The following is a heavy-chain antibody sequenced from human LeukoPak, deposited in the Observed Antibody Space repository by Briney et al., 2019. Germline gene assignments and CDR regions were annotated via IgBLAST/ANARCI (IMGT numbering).Heavy chain of an antibody. CDR3: ARDSVAGYLDY. CDR2: MNPNSGNT. J-gene: IGHJ4*02. Sequence: ASVKVSCKASGYTFTSYDINWVRQATGQGLEWMGWMNPNSGNTGYAQKFQGRVTITRNTSISTAYMELSSLRPEDTAVYYCARDSVAGYLDYWGQGTLVTVSS. D-gene: IGHD6-19*01. CDR1: GYTFTSYD. V-gene: IGHV1-8*03.